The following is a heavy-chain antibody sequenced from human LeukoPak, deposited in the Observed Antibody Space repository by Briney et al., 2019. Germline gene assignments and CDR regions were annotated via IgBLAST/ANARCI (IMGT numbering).Heavy chain of an antibody. V-gene: IGHV4-59*01. CDR1: GGSISSYY. Sequence: SETLSLTCTVSGGSISSYYWGWIGQPPGKGLEWIGYIYYSGSTNYNPSLKSRVTISVDTSKNQFSLKLSSVTAADTAVYYCARGGGYASSGYYLFDYWGQGTLVTVSS. CDR3: ARGGGYASSGYYLFDY. D-gene: IGHD3-22*01. CDR2: IYYSGST. J-gene: IGHJ4*02.